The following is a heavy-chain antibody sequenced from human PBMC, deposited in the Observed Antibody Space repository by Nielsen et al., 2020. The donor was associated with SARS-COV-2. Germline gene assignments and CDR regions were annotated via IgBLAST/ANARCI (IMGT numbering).Heavy chain of an antibody. V-gene: IGHV4-34*09. J-gene: IGHJ4*02. CDR2: INHSGST. Sequence: SETLSLTCAVYGGSFSGYYWSWIRQPPGKGLEWIGEINHSGSTYYNPSLKSRVTISVDTSKNQFSLKLSSVTAADTAEYYCARVQEAYDFWSGFYFDYWGQGTLVTVSS. CDR1: GGSFSGYY. CDR3: ARVQEAYDFWSGFYFDY. D-gene: IGHD3-3*01.